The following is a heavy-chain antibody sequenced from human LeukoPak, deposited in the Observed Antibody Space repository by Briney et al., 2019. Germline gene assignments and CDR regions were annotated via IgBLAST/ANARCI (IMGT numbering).Heavy chain of an antibody. V-gene: IGHV1-46*01. CDR2: INPSGDST. CDR1: GYTFTFYY. Sequence: ASVKVSCKTSGYTFTFYYIHWVRQAPGQGLEWMGIINPSGDSTTYAQKFQGRVTMTRDMSTSTAYMELSSLRSEDTAVYYCARDARHRYCSSSSCYRGWLDPWGQGTPVTVSS. CDR3: ARDARHRYCSSSSCYRGWLDP. J-gene: IGHJ5*02. D-gene: IGHD2-2*01.